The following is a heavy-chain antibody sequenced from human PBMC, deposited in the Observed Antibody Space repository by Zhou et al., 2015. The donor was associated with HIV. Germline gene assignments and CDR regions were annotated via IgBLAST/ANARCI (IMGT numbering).Heavy chain of an antibody. D-gene: IGHD2-2*01. Sequence: ASGYSFTGYYMYWVRQAPGQGLEWMGWINPNSGGTNYAQKFQGRVTMTRDTSISTAYMELSRLRSDDTAVYYCARGGDIVVVPAAMGGYYYYGMDVWGQGTTVTVSS. J-gene: IGHJ6*02. CDR1: GYSFTGYY. V-gene: IGHV1-2*02. CDR3: ARGGDIVVVPAAMGGYYYYGMDV. CDR2: INPNSGGT.